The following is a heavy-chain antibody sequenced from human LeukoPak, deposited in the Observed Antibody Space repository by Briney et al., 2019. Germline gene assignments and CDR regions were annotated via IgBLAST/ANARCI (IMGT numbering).Heavy chain of an antibody. CDR2: INPNNNDA. D-gene: IGHD3-22*01. CDR1: GYTHSDYY. Sequence: ASVKVSCKASGYTHSDYYMYWVRQAPGQGLQWLGWINPNNNDAKSAQKFQGRVTMTIDTSISTAYMELSRLTSDDTAVYYCARGGPYYESRGRTFLNYWGQGTLVTVSS. V-gene: IGHV1-2*02. J-gene: IGHJ4*02. CDR3: ARGGPYYESRGRTFLNY.